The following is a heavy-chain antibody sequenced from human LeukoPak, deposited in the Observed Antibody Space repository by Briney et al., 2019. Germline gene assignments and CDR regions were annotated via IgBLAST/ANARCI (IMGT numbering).Heavy chain of an antibody. D-gene: IGHD4-23*01. CDR1: GFTFSSFG. CDR2: ISGSGDST. CDR3: ARDYGGSSPFDY. J-gene: IGHJ4*02. V-gene: IGHV3-23*01. Sequence: PGGSLRLSCGASGFTFSSFGMSWVRQAPGKGLEWVPTISGSGDSTYYADSVKGRFTISRDNSKNSLYLQMNSLRAEDTAVYYCARDYGGSSPFDYWGQGTLVTVSS.